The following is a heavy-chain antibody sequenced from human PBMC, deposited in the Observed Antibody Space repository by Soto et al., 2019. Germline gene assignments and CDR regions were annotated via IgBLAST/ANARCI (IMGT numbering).Heavy chain of an antibody. J-gene: IGHJ5*02. V-gene: IGHV2-26*01. CDR1: GFSLSNARMG. CDR2: IFSNDEK. CDR3: PRIPRGYSYGLDP. D-gene: IGHD5-18*01. Sequence: QVTLKESGPVLVKPTETLTLTCTVSGFSLSNARMGVSWIRQPPGKALEWLAHIFSNDEKSYSTSLKSRLTISNDTSKSQVALTMPNMNPVDTATYYCPRIPRGYSYGLDPWGQGTLVTVSS.